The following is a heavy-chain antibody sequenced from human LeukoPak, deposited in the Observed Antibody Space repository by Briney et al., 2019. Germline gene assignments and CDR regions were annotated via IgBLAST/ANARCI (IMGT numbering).Heavy chain of an antibody. CDR1: GGTFSSYL. Sequence: ASVKVSCKASGGTFSSYLISWMRQAPGQGLEWMGGIIPIIGTADYTQKFQDRVTITADESTTTAYMELRSLRFDDTAVYYCARDVAGPYGTKALDDWGQGTLVTVSA. CDR2: IIPIIGTA. J-gene: IGHJ4*02. CDR3: ARDVAGPYGTKALDD. D-gene: IGHD1-26*01. V-gene: IGHV1-69*13.